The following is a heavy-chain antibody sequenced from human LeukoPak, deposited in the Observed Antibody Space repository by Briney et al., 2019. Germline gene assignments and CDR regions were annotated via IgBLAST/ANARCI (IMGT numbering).Heavy chain of an antibody. CDR2: INPNSGGT. CDR1: GYTFTGYY. D-gene: IGHD3-22*01. Sequence: GASVKVSCKASGYTFTGYYMHWVRQAPGQGLEWMGRINPNSGGTNYAQKFQGRVTMTRDTSISTAYMELSRLRSEDTAVYYCARVPRYDSSGYYYVTSYYYCGMDVWGQGTTVTVSS. J-gene: IGHJ6*02. CDR3: ARVPRYDSSGYYYVTSYYYCGMDV. V-gene: IGHV1-2*06.